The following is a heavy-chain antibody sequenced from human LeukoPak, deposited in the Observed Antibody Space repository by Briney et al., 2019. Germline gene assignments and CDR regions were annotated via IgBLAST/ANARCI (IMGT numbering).Heavy chain of an antibody. Sequence: GESLKISCKGSGYSFTSYWISWVRQMPGKGLEWVGRIDLSDSYTNYSPSFQGHVTISGDKSISTAYLQWSSLKASDTALYYCARQIGYCSSTSCYVYFDYWGQGTLVTVSS. CDR2: IDLSDSYT. CDR3: ARQIGYCSSTSCYVYFDY. J-gene: IGHJ4*02. CDR1: GYSFTSYW. D-gene: IGHD2-2*01. V-gene: IGHV5-10-1*01.